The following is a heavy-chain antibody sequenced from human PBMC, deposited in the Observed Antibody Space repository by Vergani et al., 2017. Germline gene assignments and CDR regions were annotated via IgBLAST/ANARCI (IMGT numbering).Heavy chain of an antibody. Sequence: EVQLLESGGGLVQPGGSLRLSCAASGFTFSNAWMSWVRQAPGKGLEWVGRIKSKTDGGTTDYAAPVKGRFTISRDDSKNTLYLQMNSLKTEDTAVYYCTTRAPFVVVPAAPYWGQGTLVTVSS. CDR3: TTRAPFVVVPAAPY. J-gene: IGHJ4*02. D-gene: IGHD2-2*01. V-gene: IGHV3-15*01. CDR2: IKSKTDGGTT. CDR1: GFTFSNAW.